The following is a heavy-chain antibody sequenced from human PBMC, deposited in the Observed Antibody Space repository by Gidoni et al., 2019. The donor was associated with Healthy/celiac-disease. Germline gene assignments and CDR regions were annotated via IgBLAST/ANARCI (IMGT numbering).Heavy chain of an antibody. CDR2: IYTSGST. J-gene: IGHJ4*02. Sequence: QVQLQESGPGLVTPSETLSLPCTVSGGPISSYYWSWIRQPAGKGLEWIGRIYTSGSTNYNPSLKSRVTMSVDTSKNQFSLKLSSVTAADTAVYYCARDEEGYSYGLDYFDYWGQGTLVTVSS. D-gene: IGHD5-18*01. CDR3: ARDEEGYSYGLDYFDY. CDR1: GGPISSYY. V-gene: IGHV4-4*07.